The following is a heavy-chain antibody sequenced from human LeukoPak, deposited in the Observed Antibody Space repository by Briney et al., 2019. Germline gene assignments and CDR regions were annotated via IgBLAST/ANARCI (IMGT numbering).Heavy chain of an antibody. V-gene: IGHV1-69*04. CDR2: IIPILGIA. Sequence: SVKVSCKASGGTFSSYAISWVRQAPGQGLEWMGRIIPILGIANYAQKFQGRVTITADKSTGTAYMELSSLRSEDTAVYYCARDRGYSSSYYYYGMDVWGQGTTVTVSS. J-gene: IGHJ6*02. CDR1: GGTFSSYA. CDR3: ARDRGYSSSYYYYGMDV. D-gene: IGHD2-15*01.